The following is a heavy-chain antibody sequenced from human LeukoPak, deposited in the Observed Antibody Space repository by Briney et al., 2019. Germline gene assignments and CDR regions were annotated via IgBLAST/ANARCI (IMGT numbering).Heavy chain of an antibody. CDR3: ATCPRGWNFYYYYYYMDV. V-gene: IGHV4-39*07. Sequence: SETLSLTCTVSGGSISSSSYYWGWIRQPPGTGLEWIGSIYYSGSTYYNPSLKSRVTISVDTSKNQFSLKLSSVTAADTAVYYCATCPRGWNFYYYYYYMDVWGKGTTVTVSS. J-gene: IGHJ6*03. CDR1: GGSISSSSYY. CDR2: IYYSGST. D-gene: IGHD1-7*01.